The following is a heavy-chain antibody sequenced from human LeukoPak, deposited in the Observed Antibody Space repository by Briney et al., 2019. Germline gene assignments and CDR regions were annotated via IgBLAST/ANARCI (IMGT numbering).Heavy chain of an antibody. J-gene: IGHJ4*02. V-gene: IGHV4-34*01. Sequence: SETLSLTCKVSNYTMNSGYYWSWIRQTPGNGLEWIGETTHSGSTDYSPSLKSRVSVSVDTSKNQFSLRLTSVTAADTAVYYCARGPAYSWLRSGSVCFFDFWGQGVLVTVSS. D-gene: IGHD6-19*01. CDR2: TTHSGST. CDR1: NYTMNSGYY. CDR3: ARGPAYSWLRSGSVCFFDF.